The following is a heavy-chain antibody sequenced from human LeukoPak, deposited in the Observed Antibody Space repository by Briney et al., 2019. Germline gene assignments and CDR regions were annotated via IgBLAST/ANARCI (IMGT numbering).Heavy chain of an antibody. Sequence: GGSLRLSCAASGFTVSSNYMSWVRQAPGKGLEWVSVIYSGGSTYYADSVKGRFTISRDNSKNTLYLQMNSLRAEDTAVYYCAREEETDWYFDLWGRGTLVTVSS. CDR3: AREEETDWYFDL. CDR2: IYSGGST. CDR1: GFTVSSNY. J-gene: IGHJ2*01. V-gene: IGHV3-66*01.